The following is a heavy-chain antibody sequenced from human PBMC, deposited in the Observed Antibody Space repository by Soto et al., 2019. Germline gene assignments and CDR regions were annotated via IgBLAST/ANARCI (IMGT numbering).Heavy chain of an antibody. CDR1: GFTFSSYW. J-gene: IGHJ6*02. D-gene: IGHD6-13*01. CDR2: IKQDGSEK. CDR3: ARWGSSWYYYYYGMDV. V-gene: IGHV3-7*01. Sequence: EVQLVESGGGLVQPGGSLRLSCAASGFTFSSYWMSWVRQAPGKGLEWVANIKQDGSEKYYVDSVKGRFTISRDNAKNSLYLQMNSLRAEDTAVYYCARWGSSWYYYYYGMDVWGQGTTVTVSS.